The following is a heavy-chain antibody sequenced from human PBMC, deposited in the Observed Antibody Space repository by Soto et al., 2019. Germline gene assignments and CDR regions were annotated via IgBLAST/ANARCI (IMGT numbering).Heavy chain of an antibody. V-gene: IGHV3-30-3*01. Sequence: QVQLVESGGGVVQPGRSLRLSCAASGFTFSSYAMHWVRQAPGKGLEWVAVISYDGSNKYYADSVKGRFTISRDNSKNTLYLQMNSLRAEDTAMYYCARGEMATTGYFDLWGRGTLVTVSS. D-gene: IGHD5-12*01. CDR2: ISYDGSNK. CDR3: ARGEMATTGYFDL. CDR1: GFTFSSYA. J-gene: IGHJ2*01.